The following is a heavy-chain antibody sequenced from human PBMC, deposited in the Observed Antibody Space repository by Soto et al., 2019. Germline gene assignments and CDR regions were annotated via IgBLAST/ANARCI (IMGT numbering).Heavy chain of an antibody. V-gene: IGHV3-7*01. CDR1: GFSFSSYW. Sequence: GGSLRLSCVASGFSFSSYWMAWVRQVPGKGLEWVAKIKEDGREEYYVDSAKGRFTISRDNANNLLYLQMNSLRVEDTALFYSARDDGLRTVDDSGEGTLVTVSS. CDR2: IKEDGREE. J-gene: IGHJ4*02. CDR3: ARDDGLRTVDD.